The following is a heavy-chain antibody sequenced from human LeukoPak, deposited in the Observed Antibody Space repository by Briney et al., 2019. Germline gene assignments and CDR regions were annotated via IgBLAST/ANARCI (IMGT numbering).Heavy chain of an antibody. CDR3: ACDVCRALGCSSAEYFQH. D-gene: IGHD2-15*01. Sequence: SETLSLTCGVHGEALNDYYWTWIRQSPGKGLEWIGEITHNGSTTFNPSLKSRLTISVDTSKNQFSLKLTSVTAPCAHVRFFACDVCRALGCSSAEYFQHWGQGTLVTVSS. J-gene: IGHJ1*01. V-gene: IGHV4-34*01. CDR2: ITHNGST. CDR1: GEALNDYY.